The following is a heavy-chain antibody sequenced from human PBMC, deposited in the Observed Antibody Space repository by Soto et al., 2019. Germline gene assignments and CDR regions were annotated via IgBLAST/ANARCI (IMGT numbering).Heavy chain of an antibody. CDR3: ASSRIAVAGTPHT. CDR2: IDPSDSYT. V-gene: IGHV5-10-1*01. J-gene: IGHJ5*02. CDR1: GYSFTSYW. Sequence: GESLKISCKGSGYSFTSYWISWVRQMPGKGLEWMGRIDPSDSYTNYSPSFQGHVTISADKSISTAYLQWSSLKASDTSMYYCASSRIAVAGTPHTWGQGTLVTVSS. D-gene: IGHD6-19*01.